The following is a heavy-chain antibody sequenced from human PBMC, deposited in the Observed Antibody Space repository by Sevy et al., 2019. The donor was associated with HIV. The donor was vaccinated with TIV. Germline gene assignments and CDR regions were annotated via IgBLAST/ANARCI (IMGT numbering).Heavy chain of an antibody. V-gene: IGHV3-30*04. J-gene: IGHJ4*02. CDR1: GFSFSIHP. D-gene: IGHD6-25*01. CDR2: ILHDGSRQ. CDR3: ARDSNVYDSGGSLDS. Sequence: GGSLRLSCTASGFSFSIHPMHWVRQAPGKGLEWVSFILHDGSRQDYADSVKGRFIISRDNSKNTVYLEMSGLRPEDTATYYCARDSNVYDSGGSLDSWGQGTLVTVSS.